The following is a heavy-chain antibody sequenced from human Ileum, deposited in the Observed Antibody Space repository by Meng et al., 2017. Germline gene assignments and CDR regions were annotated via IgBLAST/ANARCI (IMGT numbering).Heavy chain of an antibody. V-gene: IGHV3-21*01. J-gene: IGHJ5*02. D-gene: IGHD2-2*01. Sequence: GGSLRLSCAASGFTFSSYSMNWVRQAPGKGLEWVSSISSSSSYIYYADSVKGRFTISRDNAKNSLYLQMNSLRAEDTAVYYCARDLGPAAIGGGFDPWGQGTLVTVSS. CDR1: GFTFSSYS. CDR2: ISSSSSYI. CDR3: ARDLGPAAIGGGFDP.